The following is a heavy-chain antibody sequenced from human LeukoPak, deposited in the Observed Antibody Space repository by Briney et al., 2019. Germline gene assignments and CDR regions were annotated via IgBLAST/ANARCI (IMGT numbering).Heavy chain of an antibody. Sequence: GGSLRLSCAASGFTLSSYWMHWVRQAPGKGLVWVSRINSDRSSTSYADSVKGRFTISRDNAKNTLYLQMNSLRAEDTAVYYCVRGGTYSTDAFDIWGQGTMVTVSS. CDR1: GFTLSSYW. V-gene: IGHV3-74*01. CDR3: VRGGTYSTDAFDI. CDR2: INSDRSST. D-gene: IGHD2-15*01. J-gene: IGHJ3*02.